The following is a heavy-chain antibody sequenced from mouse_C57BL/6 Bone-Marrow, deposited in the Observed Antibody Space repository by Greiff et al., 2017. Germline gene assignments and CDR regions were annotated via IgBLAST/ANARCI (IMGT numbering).Heavy chain of an antibody. CDR1: GFNIKDDY. D-gene: IGHD1-1*01. Sequence: VQLKQSGAELVRPGASVKLSCTASGFNIKDDYMHWVKQRPEQGLEWIGWIDPENGDTEYASKFQGKGTITADTASNTAYLQLSSLTSEDTAVYFCTSITTVPFDYWGQGTTLTVSS. CDR2: IDPENGDT. J-gene: IGHJ2*01. V-gene: IGHV14-4*01. CDR3: TSITTVPFDY.